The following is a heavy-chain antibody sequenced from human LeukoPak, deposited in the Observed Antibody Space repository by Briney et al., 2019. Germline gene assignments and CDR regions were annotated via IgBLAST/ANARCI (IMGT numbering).Heavy chain of an antibody. CDR1: GFIVSSNY. CDR2: IKQDGSEN. Sequence: GGSLRLSCAASGFIVSSNYMGWVRQAPGKGLEWLANIKQDGSENYYVDSVKGRFTISRDNAKNSLYLQMNSLRAEDTAVYYCARDEATMVRGHDYWGQGTLVTVSS. D-gene: IGHD3-10*01. J-gene: IGHJ4*02. V-gene: IGHV3-7*01. CDR3: ARDEATMVRGHDY.